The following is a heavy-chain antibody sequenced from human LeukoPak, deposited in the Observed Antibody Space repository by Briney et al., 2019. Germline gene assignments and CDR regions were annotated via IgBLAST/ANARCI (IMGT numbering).Heavy chain of an antibody. V-gene: IGHV4-39*01. J-gene: IGHJ4*02. CDR2: IYYSGST. CDR1: GGSISSSSYY. D-gene: IGHD5-12*01. CDR3: ASLKRGYSGYDSVSRDY. Sequence: SETLSLTCTVSGGSISSSSYYWGWIRQPPGKGLEWIGSIYYSGSTYYNPSLKSRVTISVDTPKNQFSLKLSSVTAADTAVYYCASLKRGYSGYDSVSRDYWGQGTLVTVSS.